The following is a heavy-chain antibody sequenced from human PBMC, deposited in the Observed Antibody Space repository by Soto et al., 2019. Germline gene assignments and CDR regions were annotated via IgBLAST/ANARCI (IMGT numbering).Heavy chain of an antibody. CDR3: ARGAGIAAGSGWFDP. CDR2: IIPILGIA. CDR1: GGTFSSYT. J-gene: IGHJ5*02. Sequence: QVQLVQSGAEVKKPGSSVKVSCKASGGTFSSYTISWVRQAPGQGLEWMGRIIPILGIANYAQKFQGRVTITADKSTSTAYMELSSLRSEDTAVYHCARGAGIAAGSGWFDPWGQGTLVTVSS. D-gene: IGHD6-13*01. V-gene: IGHV1-69*02.